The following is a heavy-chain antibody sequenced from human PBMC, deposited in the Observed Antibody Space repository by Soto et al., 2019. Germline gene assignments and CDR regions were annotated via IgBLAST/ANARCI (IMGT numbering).Heavy chain of an antibody. CDR3: ARGPVGAAFHI. D-gene: IGHD1-26*01. CDR1: DGSISTNNCY. CDR2: FYYGGST. J-gene: IGHJ3*02. V-gene: IGHV4-39*01. Sequence: QLQLQESGPRLVKPSETLSLTCTVSDGSISTNNCYWGWLRQSPGHGLEWIGRFYYGGSTYYNPSLTSRVTVSVDASKDQFSLRVTSVTAADTAVYFCARGPVGAAFHIWDQGTMVTVS.